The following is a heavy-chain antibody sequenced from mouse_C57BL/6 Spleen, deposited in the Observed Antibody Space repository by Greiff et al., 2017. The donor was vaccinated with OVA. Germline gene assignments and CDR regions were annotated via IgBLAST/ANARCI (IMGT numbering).Heavy chain of an antibody. J-gene: IGHJ2*01. CDR2: IYPGSGNT. CDR3: AREGGYSNIDY. Sequence: QVQLKESGAELVRPGASVKLSCKASGYTFTDYYINWVKQRPGQGLEWIARIYPGSGNTYYNEKFKGKATLTAEKSSSTAYMQLSSLTSEDSAVYFCAREGGYSNIDYWGQGTTLTVSS. D-gene: IGHD2-5*01. V-gene: IGHV1-76*01. CDR1: GYTFTDYY.